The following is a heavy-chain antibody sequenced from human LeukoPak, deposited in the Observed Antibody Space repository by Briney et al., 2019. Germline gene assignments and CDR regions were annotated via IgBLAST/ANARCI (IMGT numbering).Heavy chain of an antibody. J-gene: IGHJ4*02. D-gene: IGHD1-26*01. CDR1: GFTFSSYA. Sequence: GGSLRLSCAASGFTFSSYAMSWVREAPARGLEWVSSLRGNGDTFYADSVKGRFTLSRDNSQSTVFLQMNSLRPEDTAVYYCARDAQSGAFSDFDYWGQGTLVTVSS. V-gene: IGHV3-23*01. CDR2: LRGNGDT. CDR3: ARDAQSGAFSDFDY.